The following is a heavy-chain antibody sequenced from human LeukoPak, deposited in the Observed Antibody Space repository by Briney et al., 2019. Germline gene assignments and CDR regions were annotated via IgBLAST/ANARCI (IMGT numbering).Heavy chain of an antibody. CDR2: IYYSGST. Sequence: SETLSLTCTVSGGSISSYYWSWIRQPPGKGLEWIGYIYYSGSTNYNPSLKSRVTISVDTSKNQFSLKLSSVTAADTAVYYCARVPTYYYDSSGYYLNQFDYWGQGTLVTVSS. J-gene: IGHJ4*02. CDR1: GGSISSYY. D-gene: IGHD3-22*01. V-gene: IGHV4-59*12. CDR3: ARVPTYYYDSSGYYLNQFDY.